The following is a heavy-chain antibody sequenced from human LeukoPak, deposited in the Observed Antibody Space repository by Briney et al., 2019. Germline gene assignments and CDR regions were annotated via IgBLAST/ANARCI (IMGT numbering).Heavy chain of an antibody. Sequence: GGSLRLSCAASGFTFSSYAMHWVRQAPGKGLEWVAVISYDGSNKYYADSVKGRFTISRDNSKNTLYLQMNSLRAEDTAVYYCARETGSAVGSTDFDYWGQGTLVTVSS. J-gene: IGHJ4*02. V-gene: IGHV3-30-3*01. CDR2: ISYDGSNK. CDR3: ARETGSAVGSTDFDY. CDR1: GFTFSSYA. D-gene: IGHD4-17*01.